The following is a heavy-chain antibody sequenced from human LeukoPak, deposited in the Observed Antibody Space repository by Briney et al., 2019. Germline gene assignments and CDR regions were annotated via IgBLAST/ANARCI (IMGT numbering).Heavy chain of an antibody. Sequence: PSETLSLTCTVSGGSISTNTYYWGWIRQPPGKALEWIGSIYYSGSTYYNASLKSRVTITVDTSKNQFSLKLSSVTATDTAVYFCARSGSGRLLDYWGQGTLVTVSS. CDR2: IYYSGST. CDR1: GGSISTNTYY. V-gene: IGHV4-39*01. J-gene: IGHJ4*02. D-gene: IGHD6-19*01. CDR3: ARSGSGRLLDY.